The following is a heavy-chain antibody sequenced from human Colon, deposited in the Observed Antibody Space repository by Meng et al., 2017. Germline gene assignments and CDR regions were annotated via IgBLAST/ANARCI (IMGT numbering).Heavy chain of an antibody. V-gene: IGHV4-4*07. CDR2: VYTSGYT. Sequence: QVQLQWSGPGLVKPSETLSLPCTVSGDSSSNSYWSWIRQPAGKGLEWIGRVYTSGYTNYNPSLGGRVTMSLDTSKNQFSLKLTSATAADTAMYYCARDVTTYYFDYWGQGTLVTVSS. J-gene: IGHJ4*02. D-gene: IGHD1-14*01. CDR1: GDSSSNSY. CDR3: ARDVTTYYFDY.